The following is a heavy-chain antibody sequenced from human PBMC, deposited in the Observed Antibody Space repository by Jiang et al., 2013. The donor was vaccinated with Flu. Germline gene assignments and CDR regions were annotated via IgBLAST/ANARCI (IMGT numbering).Heavy chain of an antibody. CDR3: TRAVDGDFWFDP. D-gene: IGHD4-17*01. CDR2: IYAGDSNT. V-gene: IGHV5-51*01. CDR1: GYSFTNYW. J-gene: IGHJ5*02. Sequence: VQLVESGAEVKKPGESLKISCKDSGYSFTNYWIGWVRQMPGKGLEWMGIIYAGDSNTKYSPSFQGQVIMSVDKSINTAYLQWSSLEASDTATYYCTRAVDGDFWFDPWGQGTLVTVSS.